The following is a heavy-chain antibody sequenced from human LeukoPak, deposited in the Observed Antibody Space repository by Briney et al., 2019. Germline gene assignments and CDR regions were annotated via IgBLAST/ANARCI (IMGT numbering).Heavy chain of an antibody. CDR3: ARDQSRGYGFDY. J-gene: IGHJ4*02. CDR2: MSPNSGNT. Sequence: ASVKVSCKASGYSFSNNDTNWVRQTTGQGLEWMGWMSPNSGNTGYAQKFQGRITMTKNTSISTAYMELSSLRSEDTAVYYCARDQSRGYGFDYWGQGTLVTVSS. D-gene: IGHD5-12*01. V-gene: IGHV1-8*01. CDR1: GYSFSNND.